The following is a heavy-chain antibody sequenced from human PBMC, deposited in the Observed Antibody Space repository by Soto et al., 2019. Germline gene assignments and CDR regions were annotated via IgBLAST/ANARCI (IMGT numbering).Heavy chain of an antibody. Sequence: LRLSCAASGFSFGTFVMTWFRQAPGGGLEWVASITDSGYTASYAETVEGRFTVSRDNSKNKLHLQMNDLRAEDTATYYCAKNGQWLATPPEAWGQGTLVTVSS. CDR2: ITDSGYTA. CDR1: GFSFGTFV. V-gene: IGHV3-23*01. D-gene: IGHD6-19*01. CDR3: AKNGQWLATPPEA. J-gene: IGHJ4*02.